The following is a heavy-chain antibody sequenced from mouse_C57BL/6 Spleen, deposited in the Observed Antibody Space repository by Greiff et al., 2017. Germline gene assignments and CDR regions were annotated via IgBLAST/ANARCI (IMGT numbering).Heavy chain of an antibody. CDR1: GYTFTSYW. V-gene: IGHV1-55*01. CDR2: IYPGSGST. CDR3: ARTTTVVAGFDY. D-gene: IGHD1-1*01. Sequence: QVQLQQSGAELVKPGASVKMSCKASGYTFTSYWITWVKQRPGQGLEWIGDIYPGSGSTNYNEKFKSKATLTVDTSSSTAYMQLSSLTSEDSAVYYCARTTTVVAGFDYWGQGTTLTVSS. J-gene: IGHJ2*01.